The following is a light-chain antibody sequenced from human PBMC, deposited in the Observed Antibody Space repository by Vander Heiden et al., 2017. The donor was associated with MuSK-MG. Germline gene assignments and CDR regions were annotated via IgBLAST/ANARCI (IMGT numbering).Light chain of an antibody. CDR3: CSYAGSYTFVV. V-gene: IGLV2-11*01. CDR1: SSDVGGYNY. CDR2: DVS. J-gene: IGLJ2*01. Sequence: QSALTQPRAVSGWPGRSVTISCTGTSSDVGGYNYVYWYQQHPGKAPTLMIYDVSKRPSGVPDRFSGSKSGNTASLTISGLQAEDEADYYCCSYAGSYTFVVFGGGTKLTVL.